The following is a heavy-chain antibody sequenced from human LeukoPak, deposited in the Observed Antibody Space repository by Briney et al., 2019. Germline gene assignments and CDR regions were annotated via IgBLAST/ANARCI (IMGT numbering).Heavy chain of an antibody. Sequence: ASVKVSCKASGYTFTSYDINWVRQATGQGLEWMGWMNPNSGNTGYAQKFQGRVTMTRNTSISTAYMELSSLRSEDTAVYYCAKERGSGSYYYYYYGMDVWGKGTTVTVSS. V-gene: IGHV1-8*01. CDR2: MNPNSGNT. D-gene: IGHD3-10*01. CDR3: AKERGSGSYYYYYYGMDV. J-gene: IGHJ6*04. CDR1: GYTFTSYD.